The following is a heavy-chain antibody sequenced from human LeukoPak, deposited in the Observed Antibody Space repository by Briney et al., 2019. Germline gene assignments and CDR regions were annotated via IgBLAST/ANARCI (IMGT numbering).Heavy chain of an antibody. J-gene: IGHJ4*02. D-gene: IGHD1-14*01. CDR3: ANKVAHHLDS. CDR1: GFTFSSYG. V-gene: IGHV3-30*02. Sequence: GGSMRLSCAASGFTFSSYGMHWVRQAPGKGLEWVAFIQYDGSNKYYADSVKGRFTISRDNSRNTLYLQMNSLRGEDTAVYYCANKVAHHLDSWGQGTLVTVSS. CDR2: IQYDGSNK.